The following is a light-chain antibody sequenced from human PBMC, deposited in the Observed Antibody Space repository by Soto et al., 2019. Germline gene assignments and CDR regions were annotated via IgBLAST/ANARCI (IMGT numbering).Light chain of an antibody. V-gene: IGKV1-39*01. Sequence: DIQMTQSPSSLSASVGDRVTMTCRASQSISGKLSWYQQIPGKAPKLLIYAASRLQSGVPSRFSASGSGTEFTLTISSLHPDDFASYYCQQSYSRVTFGQGTKV. CDR2: AAS. CDR1: QSISGK. CDR3: QQSYSRVT. J-gene: IGKJ1*01.